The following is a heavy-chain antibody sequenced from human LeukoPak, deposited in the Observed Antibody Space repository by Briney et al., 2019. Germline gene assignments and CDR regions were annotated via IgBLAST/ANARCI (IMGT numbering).Heavy chain of an antibody. Sequence: ASETLSLTCTVSGGSISSYYWSWIRQPPGKGLEWIGYIYYSGSTNYNPSLKSRVTISVDTSKHQFSLKLSSVTAADTAVYYCARNAVWSSSTSCYLEGCNWFDPWGQGTLVTVSS. J-gene: IGHJ5*02. CDR3: ARNAVWSSSTSCYLEGCNWFDP. CDR2: IYYSGST. CDR1: GGSISSYY. V-gene: IGHV4-59*01. D-gene: IGHD2-2*01.